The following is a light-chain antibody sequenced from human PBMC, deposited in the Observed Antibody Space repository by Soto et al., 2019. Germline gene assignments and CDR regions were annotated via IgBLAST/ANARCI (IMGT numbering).Light chain of an antibody. CDR2: DAS. CDR1: QSVSSY. J-gene: IGKJ5*01. CDR3: QHRYNWLIT. Sequence: IVLTHSPATLSFSPGEMATLSCRASQSVSSYLAWYQQKPGQAPRLLIYDASNRATGIPARFSGSGSGTDFTLTISSLEPEDFAVYYCQHRYNWLITFGQGTRLEIK. V-gene: IGKV3-11*01.